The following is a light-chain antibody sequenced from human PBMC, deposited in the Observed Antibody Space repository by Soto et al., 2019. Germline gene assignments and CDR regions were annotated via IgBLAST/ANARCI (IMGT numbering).Light chain of an antibody. V-gene: IGLV2-14*01. CDR1: SSDVGGYNY. CDR3: SSYTSSSTLDV. Sequence: QSALTQPASVSGCPGQSITISCTGTSSDVGGYNYVSWYQQHPGKAPKLMIYDVSNRPSGVSNRFSGSKSGNTASLTISGLQAEDEADDYCSSYTSSSTLDVFGTGTKVTVL. CDR2: DVS. J-gene: IGLJ1*01.